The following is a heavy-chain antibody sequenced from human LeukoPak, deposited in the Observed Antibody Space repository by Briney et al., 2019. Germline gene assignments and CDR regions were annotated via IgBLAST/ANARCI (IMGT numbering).Heavy chain of an antibody. V-gene: IGHV3-21*01. CDR1: GFTFSRYA. Sequence: GGSLRLSCAASGFTFSRYAMSWVRQAPGKGLEGVSSISSSSSYIYYADSVKGRFTISRDNAKNSVYLQMNSLRGEDTAVYYCAREEGIDGSGYYYVLGQWGQGTLVTVSS. CDR3: AREEGIDGSGYYYVLGQ. CDR2: ISSSSSYI. J-gene: IGHJ4*02. D-gene: IGHD3-22*01.